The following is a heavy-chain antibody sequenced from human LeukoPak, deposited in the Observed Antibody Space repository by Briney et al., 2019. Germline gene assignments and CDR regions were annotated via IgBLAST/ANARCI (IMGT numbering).Heavy chain of an antibody. J-gene: IGHJ3*02. D-gene: IGHD6-19*01. V-gene: IGHV1-18*01. CDR2: ISAYNGNT. CDR1: GYTFTRYG. CDR3: ARGPPYSSGWYGLGAFDI. Sequence: ASVKVSCKASGYTFTRYGNSWERQAPGQGLEWMGWISAYNGNTNYAQELQGRVTMTTDTSTSTAYMELRSLRSDDTAVYYCARGPPYSSGWYGLGAFDIWGQGTMVTVSS.